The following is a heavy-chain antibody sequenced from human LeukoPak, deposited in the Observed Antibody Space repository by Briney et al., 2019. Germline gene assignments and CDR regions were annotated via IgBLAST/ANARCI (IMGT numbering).Heavy chain of an antibody. J-gene: IGHJ4*02. CDR2: INTNTGNP. Sequence: GASVKVSCKASGYTFTGYYMHWVRQAPGQGLEWMGWINTNTGNPTYAQGFTGRFVFSLDTSVSTAYLQISSLKAEDTAVYYCARDTIFGVVIFDYWGQGTLVTVSS. CDR1: GYTFTGYY. V-gene: IGHV7-4-1*02. D-gene: IGHD3-3*01. CDR3: ARDTIFGVVIFDY.